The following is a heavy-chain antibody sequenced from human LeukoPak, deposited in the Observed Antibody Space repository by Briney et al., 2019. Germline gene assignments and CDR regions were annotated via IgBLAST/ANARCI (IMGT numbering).Heavy chain of an antibody. CDR3: ARTSIAARLDAFDI. CDR1: GHTFTIYG. CDR2: ISAYNGNT. Sequence: ASVKVSCKASGHTFTIYGISWVRHAPGQGLVWMGWISAYNGNTNDAQKLQGRFTMTTDTSRSRAYRELRSLRSDDTAVYYCARTSIAARLDAFDIWGQGTMVTVSS. V-gene: IGHV1-18*01. D-gene: IGHD6-6*01. J-gene: IGHJ3*02.